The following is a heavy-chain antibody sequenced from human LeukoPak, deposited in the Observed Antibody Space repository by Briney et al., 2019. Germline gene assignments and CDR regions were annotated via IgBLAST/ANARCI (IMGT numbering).Heavy chain of an antibody. J-gene: IGHJ4*02. CDR2: ISPNTGGT. CDR3: ARDWGLSGSYYGFSDY. CDR1: GYTFTAYY. V-gene: IGHV1-2*02. Sequence: ASVKVSCKAFGYTFTAYYIHWVRLAPGQGLEWMGWISPNTGGTNYAQTFQGRVTMTRDTSISTAYMDLSRLTSDDTAVYYCARDWGLSGSYYGFSDYWGQGTLVTVSS. D-gene: IGHD3-10*01.